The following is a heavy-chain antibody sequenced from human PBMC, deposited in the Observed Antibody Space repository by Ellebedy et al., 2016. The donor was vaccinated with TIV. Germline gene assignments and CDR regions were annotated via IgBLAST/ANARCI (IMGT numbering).Heavy chain of an antibody. CDR2: IWYDGSKK. V-gene: IGHV3-33*01. D-gene: IGHD1-7*01. Sequence: GESLKISXAASRFSFSSYGMHWVRQAPGKGLEWVAVIWYDGSKKYYADSVRGRFTISRDNSKDTLYLQMNSLRAEDTAVYYCARDFTGNTQDGMDVWGQGTTVTVSS. J-gene: IGHJ6*02. CDR3: ARDFTGNTQDGMDV. CDR1: RFSFSSYG.